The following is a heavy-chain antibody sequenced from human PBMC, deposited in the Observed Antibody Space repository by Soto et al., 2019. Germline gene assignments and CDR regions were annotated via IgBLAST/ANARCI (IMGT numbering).Heavy chain of an antibody. CDR3: ARDPLRIAAAGTFDY. CDR1: GFTFSSYG. D-gene: IGHD6-13*01. CDR2: IWYDGSNK. V-gene: IGHV3-33*08. Sequence: GGSLRLSCAASGFTFSSYGMHWVRQAPGKGLEWVAVIWYDGSNKYYADSVKGRFTISRDNSKNTLYLQMNSLRADDTAVYYCARDPLRIAAAGTFDYWGQGTLVTVSS. J-gene: IGHJ4*02.